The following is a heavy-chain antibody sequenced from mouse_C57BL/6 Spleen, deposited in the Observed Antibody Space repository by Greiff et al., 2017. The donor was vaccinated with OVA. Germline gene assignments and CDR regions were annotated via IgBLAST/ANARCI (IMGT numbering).Heavy chain of an antibody. J-gene: IGHJ4*01. Sequence: QVQLKQPGAELVRPGTSVKLSCKASGYTFTSYWMHWVKQRPGQGLEWIGVIDPSDSYTNYNQKFKGKATLTVDTSSSTAYMQLSSLTSEDSAVYYCAREGGSSYYGNHYAMDYWGQGTSVTVSS. CDR3: AREGGSSYYGNHYAMDY. CDR1: GYTFTSYW. D-gene: IGHD2-1*01. CDR2: IDPSDSYT. V-gene: IGHV1-59*01.